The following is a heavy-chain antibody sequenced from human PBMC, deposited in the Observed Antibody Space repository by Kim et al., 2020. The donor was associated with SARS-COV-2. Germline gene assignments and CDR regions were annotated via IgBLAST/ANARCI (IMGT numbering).Heavy chain of an antibody. J-gene: IGHJ4*02. D-gene: IGHD3-10*01. CDR2: ISGSGGSA. CDR1: GFTFSSYA. Sequence: GGSLRLSCAASGFTFSSYAMSWVRQAPGKGLEWVSRISGSGGSAYYADSVKGWFTISRDNSNDTLYLQMNSLRAGDTAIYYCAESWFGDSYFDYWGQGILVTVYS. CDR3: AESWFGDSYFDY. V-gene: IGHV3-23*01.